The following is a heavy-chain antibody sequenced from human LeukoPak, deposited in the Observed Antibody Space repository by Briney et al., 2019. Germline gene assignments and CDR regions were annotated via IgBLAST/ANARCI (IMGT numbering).Heavy chain of an antibody. CDR3: AKAAPFFLDY. CDR2: INNVGAST. D-gene: IGHD2/OR15-2a*01. CDR1: GFTFSGSS. V-gene: IGHV3-23*01. J-gene: IGHJ4*02. Sequence: GGSLRLSCAASGFTFSGSSMTWVRQATGKGPECVSSINNVGASTLYADSVKGRFTISRDNSKNTLYLEMNNLRAEDSAIYYCAKAAPFFLDYWGQGALVTVSS.